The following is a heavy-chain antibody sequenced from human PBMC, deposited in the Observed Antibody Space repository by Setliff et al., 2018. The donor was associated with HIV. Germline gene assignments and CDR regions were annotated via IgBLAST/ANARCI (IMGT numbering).Heavy chain of an antibody. CDR1: GGTFSSYS. CDR3: ARDQVSRVRAVGLVA. D-gene: IGHD3-10*01. Sequence: SVKVSCKASGGTFSSYSISWVRQAPGQGLEWMGRILPILGKRDYAQQFQGRVTITADKSTSTAYMELRSLRSEDTAVYYCARDQVSRVRAVGLVAWGKGSLVTVSS. V-gene: IGHV1-69*04. CDR2: ILPILGKR. J-gene: IGHJ1*01.